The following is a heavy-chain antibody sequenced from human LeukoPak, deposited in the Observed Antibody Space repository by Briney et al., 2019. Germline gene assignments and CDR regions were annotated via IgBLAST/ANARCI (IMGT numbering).Heavy chain of an antibody. Sequence: PGGSLSLSCAASGFTFSSHWMSWVRQAPGKGLEWVANIKKDGSEKYYVDAVKGRFTISRDNAKTSLYLQMNSLRAEDTAVYYCARDLSGIAGYTYGRGIDYWGQGTLVTVSS. CDR1: GFTFSSHW. J-gene: IGHJ4*02. D-gene: IGHD5-18*01. V-gene: IGHV3-7*01. CDR3: ARDLSGIAGYTYGRGIDY. CDR2: IKKDGSEK.